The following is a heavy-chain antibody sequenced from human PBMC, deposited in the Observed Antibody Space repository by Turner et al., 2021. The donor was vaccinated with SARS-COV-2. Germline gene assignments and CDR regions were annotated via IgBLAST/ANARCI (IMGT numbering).Heavy chain of an antibody. CDR2: IYYSGST. Sequence: QVQLQESGPGLVKPSETLSLTCTVSGGSISSYYCSWIRQPPGKGLECIGYIYYSGSTNYNPSLKSRVTISVDTSKNQFSLKLSSVTAADTAVYYCASYYYDSSGYHYAFDYWGQGTLVTVSS. CDR1: GGSISSYY. J-gene: IGHJ4*02. CDR3: ASYYYDSSGYHYAFDY. V-gene: IGHV4-59*01. D-gene: IGHD3-22*01.